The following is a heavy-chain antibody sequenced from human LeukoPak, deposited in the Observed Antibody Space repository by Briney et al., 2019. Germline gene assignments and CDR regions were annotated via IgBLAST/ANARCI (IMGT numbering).Heavy chain of an antibody. CDR1: GGSISGSGYY. V-gene: IGHV4-31*03. D-gene: IGHD5-18*01. CDR3: ARGVDTAKGGDY. J-gene: IGHJ4*02. CDR2: IHPGGTI. Sequence: SETLSLTCTVPGGSISGSGYYWTWTRQQPGEGLALLGFIHPGGTIYYNPSLSSRLIISADTSKNQMSLKLTSVTAADTAVYYCARGVDTAKGGDYWGQGTLVTVSS.